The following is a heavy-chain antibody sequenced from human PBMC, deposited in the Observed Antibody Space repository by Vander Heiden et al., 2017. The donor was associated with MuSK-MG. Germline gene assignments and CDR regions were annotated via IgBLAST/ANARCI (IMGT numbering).Heavy chain of an antibody. J-gene: IGHJ6*02. CDR2: IYYSGST. Sequence: QVQLQESGPGLVKPSETLSLTCTVSGGSISSYYWGWIRQPPGKGLEWIGYIYYSGSTNYNPSLKSRVTISVDTSKNQFSLKLSSVTAADTAVYYCARRLPVEMATIYYYYYGMDVWGQGTTVTVSS. V-gene: IGHV4-59*08. CDR3: ARRLPVEMATIYYYYYGMDV. CDR1: GGSISSYY. D-gene: IGHD5-12*01.